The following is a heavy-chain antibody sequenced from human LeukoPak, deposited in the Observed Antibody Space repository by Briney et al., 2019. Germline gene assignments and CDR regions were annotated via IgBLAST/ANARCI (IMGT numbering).Heavy chain of an antibody. CDR3: ARAPVWYSNYDADV. CDR2: IKQDGSEK. D-gene: IGHD3-16*01. CDR1: GFTFSSYW. Sequence: GGSLRLSCAASGFTFSSYWMSWVRQAPGKGLEWVANIKQDGSEKYYVDSVKGRFTISRDNTKNSLYLQMNSLSAEDTAVYYCARAPVWYSNYDADVWGKGTTVTVSS. J-gene: IGHJ6*04. V-gene: IGHV3-7*01.